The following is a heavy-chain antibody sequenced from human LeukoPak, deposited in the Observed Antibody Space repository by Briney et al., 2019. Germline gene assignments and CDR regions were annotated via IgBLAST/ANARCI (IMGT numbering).Heavy chain of an antibody. CDR3: ARAPRGGYGVYFDY. V-gene: IGHV3-74*01. Sequence: GGSLRLSCAASGFTFSSYWMHWVRQAPGKGLVWVSRINTDGSSTSYADSVKGRFTISRDNAKNTLYLQMNSLRAEDTAVYYCARAPRGGYGVYFDYWGQGTLVTVSS. D-gene: IGHD1-26*01. CDR2: INTDGSST. CDR1: GFTFSSYW. J-gene: IGHJ4*02.